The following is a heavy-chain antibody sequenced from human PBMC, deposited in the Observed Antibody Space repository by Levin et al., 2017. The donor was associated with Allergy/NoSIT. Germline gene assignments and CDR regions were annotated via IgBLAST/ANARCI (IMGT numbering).Heavy chain of an antibody. D-gene: IGHD3-10*01. CDR1: GFTFSSYG. CDR3: ARDAVLLWFGEFPDY. CDR2: IWYDGSNK. V-gene: IGHV3-33*01. J-gene: IGHJ4*02. Sequence: QSGGSLRLSCAASGFTFSSYGMHWVRQAPGKGLEWVAVIWYDGSNKYYADSVKGRFTISRDNSKNTLYLQMNSLRAEDTAVYYCARDAVLLWFGEFPDYWGQGTLVTVSS.